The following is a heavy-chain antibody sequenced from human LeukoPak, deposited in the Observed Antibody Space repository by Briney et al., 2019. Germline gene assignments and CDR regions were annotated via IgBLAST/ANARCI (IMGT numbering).Heavy chain of an antibody. D-gene: IGHD2-15*01. J-gene: IGHJ1*01. CDR2: IYYSGTT. CDR1: GGSISSYY. Sequence: SETLSLTCTVSGGSISSYYWSWIRQPPGKGLEWIGYIYYSGTTTYNPSLKSRVTISLDTSKNQFSLKLSSVTAADTAVYYCARVGYCSGGSCYRAEYFQHWGQGTLVTVSS. V-gene: IGHV4-59*08. CDR3: ARVGYCSGGSCYRAEYFQH.